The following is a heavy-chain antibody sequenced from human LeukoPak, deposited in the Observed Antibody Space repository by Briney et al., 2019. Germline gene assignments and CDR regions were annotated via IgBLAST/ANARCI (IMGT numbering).Heavy chain of an antibody. J-gene: IGHJ4*02. CDR1: GFTFSNYA. V-gene: IGHV3-23*01. CDR2: ISGSGGGT. CDR3: AKVSVVGAATGYFDY. Sequence: GGSLRLSCAASGFTFSNYAMSWVRQAPGEGLDWVSAISGSGGGTYYADSVKGRFTISRDTSKNTLFLQMNSLRAEDTAVYYCAKVSVVGAATGYFDYWGQGTLVTVSS. D-gene: IGHD1-26*01.